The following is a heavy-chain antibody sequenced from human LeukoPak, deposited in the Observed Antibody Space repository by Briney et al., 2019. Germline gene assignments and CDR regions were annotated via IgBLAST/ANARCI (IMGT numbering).Heavy chain of an antibody. CDR1: GDSISGNINY. V-gene: IGHV4-39*07. J-gene: IGHJ3*02. Sequence: SETLSLTCTVSGDSISGNINYWGWLRQPPGKGLEWIGSINYSGTTYYSPSLKSRVTISVDTSKNQFSLKLSSVTAADTAVYYCARVVGATGAFDIWGQGTMVTVSS. CDR2: INYSGTT. CDR3: ARVVGATGAFDI. D-gene: IGHD1-26*01.